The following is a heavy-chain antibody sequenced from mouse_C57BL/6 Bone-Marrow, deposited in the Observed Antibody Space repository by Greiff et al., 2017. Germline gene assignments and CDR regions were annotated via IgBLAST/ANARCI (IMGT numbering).Heavy chain of an antibody. Sequence: QVQLQQPGTELVKPGASVKLSCKASGYTFTSYWMHWVKQRPGQGLEWIGTINPNNGGSNYNEKFKNKATLTVDKSSSTTYMQLSSLTSEDSAVYFCARSGVYGSSLYWYFDVWGTGTTVTVSS. CDR3: ARSGVYGSSLYWYFDV. CDR2: INPNNGGS. V-gene: IGHV1-53*01. D-gene: IGHD1-1*01. CDR1: GYTFTSYW. J-gene: IGHJ1*03.